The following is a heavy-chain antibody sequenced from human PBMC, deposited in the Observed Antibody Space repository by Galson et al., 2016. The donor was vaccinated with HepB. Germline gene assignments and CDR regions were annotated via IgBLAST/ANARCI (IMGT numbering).Heavy chain of an antibody. CDR2: VYPGNSEI. CDR1: GYRFANYW. CDR3: ARHECRGSDCFSAYDF. J-gene: IGHJ3*01. Sequence: QSGAEVKKPGESLKISCKGSGYRFANYWIGWVRQMPGKGLESMGIVYPGNSEIRYSPSFQGQVTISADKSITTVYLQWNSLKASDSAIYYCARHECRGSDCFSAYDFWGQGTWVTVSS. V-gene: IGHV5-51*01. D-gene: IGHD2-21*02.